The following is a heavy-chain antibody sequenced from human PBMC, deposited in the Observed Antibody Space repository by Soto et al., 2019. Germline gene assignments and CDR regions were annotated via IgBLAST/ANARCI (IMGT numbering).Heavy chain of an antibody. CDR3: ARFRVFYGTSFFDY. Sequence: SETLSLTCAVSGESFIGYYWTWIRQSPGKGLQWIGEINHSGSANYEPSLKSRVTISVVTSKNQFSLKLSSVTAADTAVYYCARFRVFYGTSFFDYWGQGTLVTVSS. V-gene: IGHV4-34*01. CDR2: INHSGSA. J-gene: IGHJ4*02. D-gene: IGHD2-2*01. CDR1: GESFIGYY.